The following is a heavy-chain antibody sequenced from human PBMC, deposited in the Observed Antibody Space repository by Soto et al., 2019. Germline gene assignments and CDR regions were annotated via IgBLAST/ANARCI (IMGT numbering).Heavy chain of an antibody. Sequence: QITLKESGPPLVNPTQTLTLTCTFSGFSLNTSAVGVGWIRQPPGKALEWLALVYWDDDKLYSPSLKSRLTITKDTSKNHVVLTMTNMDPVDTATYFCSHVLGYCSSVTCYHSVDYMDVWGKGTTVTVSS. CDR1: GFSLNTSAVG. V-gene: IGHV2-5*02. J-gene: IGHJ6*03. CDR2: VYWDDDK. D-gene: IGHD2-15*01. CDR3: SHVLGYCSSVTCYHSVDYMDV.